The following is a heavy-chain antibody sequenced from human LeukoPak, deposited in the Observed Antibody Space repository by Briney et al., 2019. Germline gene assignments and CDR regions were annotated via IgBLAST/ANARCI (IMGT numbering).Heavy chain of an antibody. J-gene: IGHJ4*02. CDR1: GFTFSSYS. V-gene: IGHV3-48*01. CDR3: AKGSYYDSSGSFYFDY. D-gene: IGHD3-22*01. Sequence: GGSLRLSCAASGFTFSSYSMNWVRQAPGKGLEWVSYISSSSSTIYYADSVKGRFTISRDNSKNTLYVQVNSLGTEDTAAYYCAKGSYYDSSGSFYFDYWGQGTLVTVSS. CDR2: ISSSSSTI.